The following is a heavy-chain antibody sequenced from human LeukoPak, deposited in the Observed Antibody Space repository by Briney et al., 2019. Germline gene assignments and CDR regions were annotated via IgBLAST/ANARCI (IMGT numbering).Heavy chain of an antibody. CDR2: IYYSGST. D-gene: IGHD3-22*01. V-gene: IGHV4-59*01. Sequence: SETLSLTCTVSGGSISSYYWSWIRQPPGKGLEWIGYIYYSGSTNYNPSLKSRVTISVDTSKNQFSLKLSSVTAADTAVYYCARPGRYYDSSGSPDAFDIWGQGTMVTVPS. CDR3: ARPGRYYDSSGSPDAFDI. J-gene: IGHJ3*02. CDR1: GGSISSYY.